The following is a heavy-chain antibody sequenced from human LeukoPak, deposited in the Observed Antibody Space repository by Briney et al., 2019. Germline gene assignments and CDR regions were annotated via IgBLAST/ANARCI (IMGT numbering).Heavy chain of an antibody. D-gene: IGHD7-27*01. CDR3: AGTGDPDY. Sequence: PGGSLRLSCATSGFTFSSYAMHWVRQAPGKGLEYVSAISSNGGSTYYANSVKGRFAISRDNSKNTLYLQMGSLRAEDMAVYYCAGTGDPDYWGQGTLVTVSS. CDR1: GFTFSSYA. V-gene: IGHV3-64*01. CDR2: ISSNGGST. J-gene: IGHJ4*02.